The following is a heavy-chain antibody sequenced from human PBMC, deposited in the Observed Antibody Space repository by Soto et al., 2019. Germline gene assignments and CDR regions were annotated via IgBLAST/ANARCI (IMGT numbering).Heavy chain of an antibody. Sequence: LSLTCTVSDGSVSSGSYYWSWIRQPPGKGLEWIGYIFYSGSTYYNPSLRSRVTISIDTSKNQFSLKLRSVTAADTAVYYCARRYGPGFEYWGQGTLVTVSS. D-gene: IGHD4-17*01. J-gene: IGHJ4*02. V-gene: IGHV4-61*01. CDR2: IFYSGST. CDR3: ARRYGPGFEY. CDR1: DGSVSSGSYY.